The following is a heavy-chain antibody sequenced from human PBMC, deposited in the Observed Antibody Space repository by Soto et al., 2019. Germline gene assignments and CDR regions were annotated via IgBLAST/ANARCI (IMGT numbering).Heavy chain of an antibody. Sequence: QVQLQASGPGLVTPSETLSLPCTVSGDSITDSYWSWIRQPPGKGLAWIGFIYHSGISNYDASLKGRVTISIDTSKKHISLKLTSVTSADTAVYYCARGMAAAGDTFDIWGQGTMVTVSS. J-gene: IGHJ3*02. CDR2: IYHSGIS. D-gene: IGHD6-13*01. CDR1: GDSITDSY. V-gene: IGHV4-59*01. CDR3: ARGMAAAGDTFDI.